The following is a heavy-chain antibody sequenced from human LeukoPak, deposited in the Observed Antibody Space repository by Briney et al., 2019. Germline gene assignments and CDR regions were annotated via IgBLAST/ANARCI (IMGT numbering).Heavy chain of an antibody. CDR3: AKVSGSRITIFGVVIFASGGMDV. CDR1: GFTFSSYA. CDR2: ISGSGGST. D-gene: IGHD3-3*01. Sequence: GGSLRLSCAASGFTFSSYAMRWVRQAPGKGLEWVSAISGSGGSTYYADSVKGRFTISRDNSKNTLYLQMNSLRAEDTAVYYCAKVSGSRITIFGVVIFASGGMDVWGQGTTVTVSS. J-gene: IGHJ6*02. V-gene: IGHV3-23*01.